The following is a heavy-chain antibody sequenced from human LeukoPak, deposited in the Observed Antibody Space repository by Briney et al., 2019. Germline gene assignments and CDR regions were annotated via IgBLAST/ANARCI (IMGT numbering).Heavy chain of an antibody. J-gene: IGHJ4*02. CDR1: GFTFSSYP. CDR3: ARSYDSGWYVSDH. D-gene: IGHD6-19*01. V-gene: IGHV3-30*03. CDR2: ISYDGSSK. Sequence: SGGSLRLSCAASGFTFSSYPMHWVRQAPGKGLEWVAVISYDGSSKYYADSVKGRFTISRDNSKNTLFLQMNSLRAEDTAVYYCARSYDSGWYVSDHWGRGTLVTVSS.